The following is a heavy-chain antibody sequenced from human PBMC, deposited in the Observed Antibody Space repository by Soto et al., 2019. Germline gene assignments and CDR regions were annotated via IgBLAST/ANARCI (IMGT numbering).Heavy chain of an antibody. J-gene: IGHJ1*01. V-gene: IGHV4-31*03. CDR2: IYYSGGA. D-gene: IGHD6-13*01. CDR3: AGYSNSWSKYVKH. Sequence: SLTCTVSGGSISSGGYYWSWIRQHPGKGLEWIGYIYYSGGANYNPSLKSRVSFSMDPSKNQFSLKLNSVIAADTAVYYCAGYSNSWSKYVKHWGRGSLVTVSS. CDR1: GGSISSGGYY.